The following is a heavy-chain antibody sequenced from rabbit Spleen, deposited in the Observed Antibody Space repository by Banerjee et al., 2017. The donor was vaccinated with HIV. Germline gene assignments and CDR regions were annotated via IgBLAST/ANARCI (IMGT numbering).Heavy chain of an antibody. J-gene: IGHJ6*01. V-gene: IGHV1S40*01. CDR1: GVSFSSSSY. CDR3: ARDTGSSFSSYGMDL. D-gene: IGHD8-1*01. Sequence: QSLEESGGDLVKPGASLTLTCTASGVSFSSSSYICWVRQAPGKGLEWIVCIDTGSSGFTYFASWAKGRFTISKTSSTTVTLQMTSLTAADTATYFCARDTGSSFSSYGMDLWGPGTLVTVS. CDR2: IDTGSSGFT.